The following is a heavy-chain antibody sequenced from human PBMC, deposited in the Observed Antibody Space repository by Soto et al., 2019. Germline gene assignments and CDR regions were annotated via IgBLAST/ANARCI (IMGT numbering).Heavy chain of an antibody. CDR1: GGSYSGFY. Sequence: SETLSLTCAVYGGSYSGFYRSWIRQPPGKGPECIGEINHSGSTNYNPSLKSRVTMSVDTSKNQFSLKLSPVTAADTAVYYCARGQFYGSGSHPMDVWGKGTTVTVSS. D-gene: IGHD3-10*01. CDR3: ARGQFYGSGSHPMDV. J-gene: IGHJ6*03. V-gene: IGHV4-34*01. CDR2: INHSGST.